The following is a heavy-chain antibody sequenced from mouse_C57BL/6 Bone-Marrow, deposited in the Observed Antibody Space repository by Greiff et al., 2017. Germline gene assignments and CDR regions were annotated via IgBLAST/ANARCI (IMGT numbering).Heavy chain of an antibody. V-gene: IGHV14-4*01. Sequence: VQLKQSGAELVRPGASVKLSCTASGFNIKDDYMHWVNQRPEQGLEWLGWIDPENGDNEYASKIQGMGTITADTSSNTAYLQLSSLISEDTAVYSCTALITTVVATDFYAMDYWGQGTSVTVSS. J-gene: IGHJ4*01. D-gene: IGHD1-1*01. CDR1: GFNIKDDY. CDR2: IDPENGDN. CDR3: TALITTVVATDFYAMDY.